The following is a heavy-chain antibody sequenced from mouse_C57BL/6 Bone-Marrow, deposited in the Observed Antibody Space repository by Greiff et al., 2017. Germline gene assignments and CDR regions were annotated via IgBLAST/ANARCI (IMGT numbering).Heavy chain of an antibody. D-gene: IGHD4-1*01. V-gene: IGHV14-4*01. CDR1: GFNIKDDY. J-gene: IGHJ2*01. Sequence: EVMLVESGAELVRPGASVKLSCTASGFNIKDDYMHWVKQRPEQGLEWIGWIDPENGDTEYASKFQGKATITADTSSNTAYLQLSSLTSEDTAVYYCTTNWALNFDYWGQGTTLTVSS. CDR2: IDPENGDT. CDR3: TTNWALNFDY.